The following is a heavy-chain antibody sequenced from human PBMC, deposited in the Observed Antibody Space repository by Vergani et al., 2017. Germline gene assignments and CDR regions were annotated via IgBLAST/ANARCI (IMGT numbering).Heavy chain of an antibody. CDR1: GFTFSSYS. CDR2: ISSSSSTI. D-gene: IGHD3-10*01. Sequence: EVQLVESGGGLVQPGGSLRLSCAASGFTFSSYSMNWVRQAPGKGLEWVSYISSSSSTIYYADSVKGRFTISRDNAKNSLYLQMNSLRAEDTAVYYCARVGALWFGELLRPYYFDYWGQGTLVTVSS. CDR3: ARVGALWFGELLRPYYFDY. J-gene: IGHJ4*02. V-gene: IGHV3-48*01.